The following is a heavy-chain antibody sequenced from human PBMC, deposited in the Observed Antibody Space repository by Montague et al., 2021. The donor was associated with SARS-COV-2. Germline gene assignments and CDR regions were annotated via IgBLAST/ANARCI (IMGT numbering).Heavy chain of an antibody. D-gene: IGHD3-22*01. CDR1: GGSFGDDH. CDR2: ISQSGRT. V-gene: IGHV4-34*01. CDR3: TRGHLSVSMIVVVFTSASYYFDY. J-gene: IGHJ4*02. Sequence: SETRSLTCAVYGGSFGDDHWSWIRQPPGKGLEWIGNISQSGRTNYNPSLKSRVTISVDTSKNQFSLELTSVTAADTGLYFCTRGHLSVSMIVVVFTSASYYFDYWGQGAQVTVSS.